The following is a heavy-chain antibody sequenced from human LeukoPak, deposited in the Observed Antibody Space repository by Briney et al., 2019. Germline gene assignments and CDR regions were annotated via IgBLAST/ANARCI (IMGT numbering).Heavy chain of an antibody. CDR2: VDTEDGET. J-gene: IGHJ4*02. V-gene: IGHV1-69-2*01. Sequence: ASVKVSCKVSGYTFTDYYMHWVQQAPGKGLEWMGLVDTEDGETIYAEKFQGRVTITADTSTDTAYMELSSLRSEDTAVYYCATDYGGNWAYWGQGTLVTVSS. CDR1: GYTFTDYY. D-gene: IGHD4-23*01. CDR3: ATDYGGNWAY.